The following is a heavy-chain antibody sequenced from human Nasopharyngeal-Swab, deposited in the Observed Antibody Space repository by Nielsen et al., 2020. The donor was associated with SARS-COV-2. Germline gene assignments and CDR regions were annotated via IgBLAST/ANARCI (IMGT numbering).Heavy chain of an antibody. Sequence: TLSLTCTVSGGSMSGYYWTWIRQPPGKGLEWIGYIYYTGSTNYNPSLKSRVTISVDTSKNQFSLKLSSVTAADTAVYYCAREGPYDSSGYYFDYWGQGTLVTVSS. CDR1: GGSMSGYY. J-gene: IGHJ4*02. CDR3: AREGPYDSSGYYFDY. V-gene: IGHV4-59*01. D-gene: IGHD3-22*01. CDR2: IYYTGST.